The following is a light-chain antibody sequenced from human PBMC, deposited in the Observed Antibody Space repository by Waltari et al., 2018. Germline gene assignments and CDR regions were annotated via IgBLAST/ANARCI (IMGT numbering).Light chain of an antibody. J-gene: IGKJ4*01. CDR1: KSLVHSDGNTY. CDR3: MQGTHWPLT. Sequence: DVVMTQSPLSLPVTLGRRASIPCRPSKSLVHSDGNTYLAWFQQRPGQSPRRLIYKVSNRESGVPDRFSASGSGTDFTLKISRVEAEDVGVYYCMQGTHWPLTFGGGTKVEIK. CDR2: KVS. V-gene: IGKV2-30*02.